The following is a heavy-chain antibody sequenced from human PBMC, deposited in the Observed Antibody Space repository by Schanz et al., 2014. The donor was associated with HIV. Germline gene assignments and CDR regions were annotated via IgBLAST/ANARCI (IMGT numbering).Heavy chain of an antibody. CDR1: GFTFSNFA. V-gene: IGHV3-23*04. J-gene: IGHJ6*02. CDR3: ARDGGEV. Sequence: VQLVESGGGVAQPGGSLRLSCAASGFTFSNFAMSWVRQAPGKGLEWVSSISGSGVSTFYAGSVKGRFTISRDNAKNSLFLQMESLRAEDTAVYYCARDGGEVWGQGTTVTVSS. CDR2: ISGSGVST. D-gene: IGHD3-16*01.